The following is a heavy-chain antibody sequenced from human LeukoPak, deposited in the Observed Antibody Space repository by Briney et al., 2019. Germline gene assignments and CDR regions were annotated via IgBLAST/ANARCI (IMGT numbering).Heavy chain of an antibody. CDR1: GGTFSSYT. CDR3: ARGTWAWYEVTTEEPNFDY. Sequence: SVKVSCKASGGTFSSYTISWVRQAPGQGLEWMGRIIPILGIANYAQKFQGRVTITADKSTSTAYMELSSLRSEDTAVYYCARGTWAWYEVTTEEPNFDYWGQGTLVTVSS. D-gene: IGHD4-17*01. CDR2: IIPILGIA. J-gene: IGHJ4*02. V-gene: IGHV1-69*02.